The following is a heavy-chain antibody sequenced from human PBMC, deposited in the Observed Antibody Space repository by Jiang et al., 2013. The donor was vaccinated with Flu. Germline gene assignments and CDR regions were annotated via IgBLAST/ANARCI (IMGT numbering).Heavy chain of an antibody. J-gene: IGHJ4*02. CDR1: GYTFTSYD. D-gene: IGHD5-24*01. Sequence: GAEVKKPGASVKVSCKASGYTFTSYDINWVRQATGQGLEWMGWMNPNSGNTGYAQNFQGRVTMTRDTSINTIYMDLRGLTSDDAAVYYCATRLHGLSDFDSWGQGTLVTVSS. CDR2: MNPNSGNT. V-gene: IGHV1-8*01. CDR3: ATRLHGLSDFDS.